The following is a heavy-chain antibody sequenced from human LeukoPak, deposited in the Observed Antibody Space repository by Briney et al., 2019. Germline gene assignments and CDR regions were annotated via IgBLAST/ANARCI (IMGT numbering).Heavy chain of an antibody. CDR1: GFTFSSYS. Sequence: GGSLRLSCAASGFTFSSYSMNWVRQAPGKGLEWVSYISSSGSTIYYADSVKGRFTISRDNAKNSLYLQMNSLRAEDTAVYYCARVRQLERDFDYWGQGTLVTVSS. J-gene: IGHJ4*02. D-gene: IGHD1-1*01. V-gene: IGHV3-48*04. CDR2: ISSSGSTI. CDR3: ARVRQLERDFDY.